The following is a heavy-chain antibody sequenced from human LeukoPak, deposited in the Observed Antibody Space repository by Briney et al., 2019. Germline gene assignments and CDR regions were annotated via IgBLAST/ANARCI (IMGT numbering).Heavy chain of an antibody. CDR2: IYYSGST. Sequence: SETLSLTCTVSGGSISSYYWSWIRQPPGKGLEWIGYIYYSGSTYYNPSLKSRVTISVDTSKNQFSLKLSSVTAADTAVYYCARDGLNGYGMDVWGQGTTVTVSS. CDR1: GGSISSYY. D-gene: IGHD3-16*01. V-gene: IGHV4-59*12. J-gene: IGHJ6*02. CDR3: ARDGLNGYGMDV.